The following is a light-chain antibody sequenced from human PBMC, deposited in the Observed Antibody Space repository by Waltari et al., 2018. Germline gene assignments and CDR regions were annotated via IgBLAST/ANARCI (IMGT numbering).Light chain of an antibody. Sequence: DIQMTQSPSSLSAFVGDRVTISCRASQGIRNSVDWFQQKPGKAPKALMYGASTLHSGVPSRFSGSGFGTDFTLTISGLQPEDLATYXXXXYDSYPRTFGQGTKVEIK. V-gene: IGKV1-16*01. CDR3: XXYDSYPRT. CDR2: GAS. CDR1: QGIRNS. J-gene: IGKJ1*01.